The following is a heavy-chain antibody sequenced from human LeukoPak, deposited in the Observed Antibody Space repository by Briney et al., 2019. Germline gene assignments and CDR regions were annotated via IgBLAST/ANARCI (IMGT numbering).Heavy chain of an antibody. Sequence: WGSLRLSCAASGFTFSSYWMNWVRQAPGKGLVWVSRINSDGSSTSYADSVKGRFTISRDNAKNTLYLQMNSLRGEDTAVYYCARGTGYSVFDYWGQGTLVTVSS. D-gene: IGHD5-24*01. CDR1: GFTFSSYW. CDR3: ARGTGYSVFDY. V-gene: IGHV3-74*01. J-gene: IGHJ4*02. CDR2: INSDGSST.